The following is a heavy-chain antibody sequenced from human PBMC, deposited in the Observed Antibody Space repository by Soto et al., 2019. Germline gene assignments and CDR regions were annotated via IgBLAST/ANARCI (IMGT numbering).Heavy chain of an antibody. CDR2: IYYSGSN. CDR1: DGNIRNGGCY. D-gene: IGHD3-3*01. CDR3: VIDRGGKSFRVVIDWFAS. J-gene: IGHJ5*01. V-gene: IGHV4-30-4*08. Sequence: PISHPYSVADGNIRNGGCYWSRINQPPGKGLEWIGYIYYSGSNYYNPSLKSRVTISVDTSKNQFSLKLSSVTAADTAVYYFVIDRGGKSFRVVIDWFASWGQGTLVTVSS.